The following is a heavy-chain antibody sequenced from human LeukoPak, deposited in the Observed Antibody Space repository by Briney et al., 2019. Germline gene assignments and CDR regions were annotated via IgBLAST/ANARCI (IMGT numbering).Heavy chain of an antibody. CDR3: ARRQLRYYFDY. Sequence: KPSETLSLTCAVYGGSFSGYYWSWIRQPPGKGLEWIGEINHSGSTNYNPSLKSRVTISVDTSKNQFSLKLSSVTAADTAVYYCARRQLRYYFDYWGQGTLVTVSS. D-gene: IGHD1-1*01. V-gene: IGHV4-34*01. CDR2: INHSGST. CDR1: GGSFSGYY. J-gene: IGHJ4*02.